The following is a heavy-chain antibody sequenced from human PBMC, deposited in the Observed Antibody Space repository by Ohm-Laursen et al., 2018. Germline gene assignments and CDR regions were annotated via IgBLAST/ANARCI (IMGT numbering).Heavy chain of an antibody. Sequence: SLRLSCAASGFTFSSYWMNWVRQAPGKGLEWVAKIQRDGSEKYYVDSVTGRFTISRDNAKNSMYLQMNSLRAEDTALYYCARATSTAGTGYFDYWGQGILVTVSS. J-gene: IGHJ4*02. CDR3: ARATSTAGTGYFDY. CDR2: IQRDGSEK. V-gene: IGHV3-7*01. CDR1: GFTFSSYW. D-gene: IGHD6-13*01.